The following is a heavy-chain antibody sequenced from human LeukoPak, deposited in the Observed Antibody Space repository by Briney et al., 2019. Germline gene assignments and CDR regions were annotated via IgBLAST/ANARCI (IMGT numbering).Heavy chain of an antibody. D-gene: IGHD3-22*01. CDR1: GFIFRNYG. J-gene: IGHJ4*02. CDR3: TKDLRGETYYYDSSGYPFDY. CDR2: ISGHGDIT. V-gene: IGHV3-23*01. Sequence: PGGSLRLSCAASGFIFRNYGMNWVRQAPGKGLEWVSGISGHGDITYYADSVKGRFTISRDNSKNTLYLQMNSLRAEDTAVYYCTKDLRGETYYYDSSGYPFDYWGQGTLVTVSS.